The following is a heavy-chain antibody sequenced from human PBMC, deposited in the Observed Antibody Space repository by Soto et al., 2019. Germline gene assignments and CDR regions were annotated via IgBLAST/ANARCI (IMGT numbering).Heavy chain of an antibody. CDR1: SGSISSSNW. Sequence: SETLSLTCAVSSGSISSSNWWSWVRQPPGKGLEWIGEIYHSGSTNYNPSLKSRLTISVYKSKNQFSLKLSSVTAADTAVYYCARGGIAALGTNYYYYYMDVWGKGTTVTVSS. D-gene: IGHD6-13*01. CDR3: ARGGIAALGTNYYYYYMDV. CDR2: IYHSGST. J-gene: IGHJ6*03. V-gene: IGHV4-4*02.